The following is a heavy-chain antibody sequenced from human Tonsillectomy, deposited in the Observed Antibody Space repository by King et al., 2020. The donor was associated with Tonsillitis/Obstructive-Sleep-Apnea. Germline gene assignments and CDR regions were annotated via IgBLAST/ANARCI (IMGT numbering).Heavy chain of an antibody. J-gene: IGHJ6*03. D-gene: IGHD4-17*01. CDR3: ARDSAGDGDYYYYYYMDV. CDR2: IKQDGSEK. CDR1: GFTFSSYW. V-gene: IGHV3-7*01. Sequence: VQLVESGGGLVQPGGSLRLSCAASGFTFSSYWMSWVRQAPGKGLEWVANIKQDGSEKYYVDSVKGRFTISRDNAKNSLYLQMNSLRAEDTAVYYCARDSAGDGDYYYYYYMDVWGKGTTVTVSS.